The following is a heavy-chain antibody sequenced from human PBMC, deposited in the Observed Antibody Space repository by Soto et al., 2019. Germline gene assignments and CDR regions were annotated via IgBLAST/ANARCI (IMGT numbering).Heavy chain of an antibody. V-gene: IGHV4-31*03. CDR3: ARSPEATVTAFDY. CDR1: GGSISSGGYY. CDR2: IFYSGST. D-gene: IGHD4-17*01. J-gene: IGHJ4*02. Sequence: QVQLQESGPGLVKPSQTLSLTCTVSGGSISSGGYYWSWIRQHPGKGLEWFGYIFYSGSTYYNPSLQRRVTISVDTSKNQFSLKLSSVTAADTAVYYCARSPEATVTAFDYWGQGTLVTVSS.